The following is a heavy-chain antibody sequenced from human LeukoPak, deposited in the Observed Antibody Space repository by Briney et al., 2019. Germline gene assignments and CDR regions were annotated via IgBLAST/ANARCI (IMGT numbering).Heavy chain of an antibody. D-gene: IGHD3-10*01. Sequence: ASVKVSCKASGYTFTSYVINWVRQATGQGLEWMGWMNPNSGNTGYAQKFQGRVTMTRNTSISTAYMELSSLRSEDTAVYYCARGLKKRGVYYYYMDVWGKGTTITVSS. J-gene: IGHJ6*03. CDR1: GYTFTSYV. V-gene: IGHV1-8*01. CDR3: ARGLKKRGVYYYYMDV. CDR2: MNPNSGNT.